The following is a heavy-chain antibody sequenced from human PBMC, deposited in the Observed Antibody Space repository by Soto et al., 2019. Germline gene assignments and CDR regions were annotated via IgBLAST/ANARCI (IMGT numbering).Heavy chain of an antibody. CDR3: ARDKGDYYGSGSFDY. CDR2: IYYSGST. Sequence: SEPLSLTCTVACGSISDVGYYWSRIRQHPGKGLEWIGYIYYSGSTYYNPSLKSRVTISVDTSKNQFSLKLSSVTAADTAVYYCARDKGDYYGSGSFDYWGQGTLVTVSS. CDR1: CGSISDVGYY. V-gene: IGHV4-31*03. D-gene: IGHD3-10*01. J-gene: IGHJ4*02.